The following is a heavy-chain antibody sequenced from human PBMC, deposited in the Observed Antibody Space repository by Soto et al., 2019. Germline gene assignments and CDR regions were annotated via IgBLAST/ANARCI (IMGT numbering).Heavy chain of an antibody. CDR1: YGKSRNRNYY. V-gene: IGHV4-39*01. CDR2: IYHSGST. D-gene: IGHD1-7*01. J-gene: IGHJ4*02. CDR3: ARRPRGGYNGNSYYFDS. Sequence: LSLTRTVVYGKSRNRNYYCVLIRQPPGKELEWIGDIYHSGSTYYNPSPKGRVAMSVDTSKNQFSLRVSSVTAADTAVFYCARRPRGGYNGNSYYFDSWGPGTLVTVSS.